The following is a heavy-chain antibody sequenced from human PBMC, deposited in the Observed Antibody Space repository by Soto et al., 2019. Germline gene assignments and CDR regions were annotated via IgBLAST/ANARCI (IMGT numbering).Heavy chain of an antibody. D-gene: IGHD3-22*01. J-gene: IGHJ3*02. V-gene: IGHV1-18*01. CDR3: ARGVYYDSSVALPQAFDI. CDR2: ISAYNGNT. CDR1: GYTFTSYG. Sequence: GASVKVSCKASGYTFTSYGISWVRQAPGQGVGWMGWISAYNGNTNFAQKLQGRVTMTTDTSTSTAYMELRSLRSDDTAVYYCARGVYYDSSVALPQAFDIWGQGTMVTVSS.